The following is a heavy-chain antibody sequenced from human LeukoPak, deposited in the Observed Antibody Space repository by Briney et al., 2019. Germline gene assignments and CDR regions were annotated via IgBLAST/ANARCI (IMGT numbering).Heavy chain of an antibody. J-gene: IGHJ5*02. Sequence: ASVKVSCKASGYTFTSYYMHWVRQAPGQGLEWMGIINPSGGSTSYAQKFQGRVTMTRDTSTSTVYMKLSSLRSEDTAVYYCAREAMVRGAPGDGDTNWFDPWGQGTLVTVSS. V-gene: IGHV1-46*01. CDR3: AREAMVRGAPGDGDTNWFDP. CDR2: INPSGGST. CDR1: GYTFTSYY. D-gene: IGHD3-10*01.